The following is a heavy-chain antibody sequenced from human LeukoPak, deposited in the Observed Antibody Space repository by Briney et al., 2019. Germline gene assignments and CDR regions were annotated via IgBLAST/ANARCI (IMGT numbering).Heavy chain of an antibody. J-gene: IGHJ6*03. V-gene: IGHV3-48*03. Sequence: GGSLRLSCAASGFTFSSYEMNWVRQAPGKGLEWVSYISSSGSTIYYADSVKGRFTISRDNAKNSLYLQMNSLRAEDTAVYYCAGVGLGYDFWSGSYYYMDVWGKGTTVTVSS. D-gene: IGHD3-3*01. CDR3: AGVGLGYDFWSGSYYYMDV. CDR1: GFTFSSYE. CDR2: ISSSGSTI.